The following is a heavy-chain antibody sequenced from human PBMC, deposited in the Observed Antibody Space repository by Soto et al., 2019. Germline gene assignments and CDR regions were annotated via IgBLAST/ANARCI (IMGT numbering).Heavy chain of an antibody. CDR3: ARSYTLLVAALGE. Sequence: QVQLQESGPGLVKPSETLSLTCTVSGGSVNSGTYYWSWIRQPPGKGLEWIGYIFYRGTTSYNPSLESRVTFSVDTSTNQFSQKLTSVTAADTAVYYCARSYTLLVAALGEWGQGTLVTVSS. CDR1: GGSVNSGTYY. V-gene: IGHV4-61*01. CDR2: IFYRGTT. J-gene: IGHJ1*01. D-gene: IGHD2-15*01.